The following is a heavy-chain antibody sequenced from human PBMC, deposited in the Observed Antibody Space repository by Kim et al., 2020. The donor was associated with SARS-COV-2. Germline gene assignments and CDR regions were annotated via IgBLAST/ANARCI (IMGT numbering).Heavy chain of an antibody. CDR2: FDPEDGET. CDR3: ATLDSSGYYKEYYFDY. D-gene: IGHD3-22*01. J-gene: IGHJ4*02. CDR1: GYTLTELS. V-gene: IGHV1-24*01. Sequence: ASVKVSCKVSGYTLTELSMHWVRQPPGKGLEWMGGFDPEDGETIYAQKFQGRVTMTEDTSTDTVYMELSSLRSEDTAVYYCATLDSSGYYKEYYFDYWGQGTLVTVSS.